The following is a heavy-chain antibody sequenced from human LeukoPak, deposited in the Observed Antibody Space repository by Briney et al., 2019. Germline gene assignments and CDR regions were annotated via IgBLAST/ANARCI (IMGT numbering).Heavy chain of an antibody. J-gene: IGHJ4*02. CDR2: IYTSGST. Sequence: SETLSLTCTVSGGSISSGDYYWSWIRQPAGKGLEWIGRIYTSGSTNYNPSLKSRVTMSVDTSKNQFSLKLSSVTAADTAVYYCARATKNYYDSSGYSEFDYWGQGTLVTVSS. CDR3: ARATKNYYDSSGYSEFDY. V-gene: IGHV4-61*02. D-gene: IGHD3-22*01. CDR1: GGSISSGDYY.